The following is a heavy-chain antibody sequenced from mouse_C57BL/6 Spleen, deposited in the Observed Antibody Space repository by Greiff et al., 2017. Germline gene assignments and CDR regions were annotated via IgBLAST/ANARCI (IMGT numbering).Heavy chain of an antibody. J-gene: IGHJ4*01. CDR1: GYTFTDYE. CDR2: IDPETGGT. V-gene: IGHV1-15*01. Sequence: QVQLKQSGAELVRPGASVTLSCKASGYTFTDYEMHWVKQTPVHGLEWIGAIDPETGGTAYNQKFKGKAILTADKSSSTAYMELRSLTSEDSAVYYCTRSDYDDGMDYWGQGTSVTVSS. D-gene: IGHD2-4*01. CDR3: TRSDYDDGMDY.